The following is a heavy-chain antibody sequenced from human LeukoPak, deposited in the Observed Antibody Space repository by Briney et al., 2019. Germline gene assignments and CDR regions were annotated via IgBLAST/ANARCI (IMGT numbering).Heavy chain of an antibody. J-gene: IGHJ4*02. Sequence: GGSLRLSCAASGFTFSNYAMSWVRQAPGKGLEWASTVSGDGGSTYYADSVKGRFTISRDNSRNTVYLQMNSLRAEDTAVYYCARDSPGNWGRDYWGQGTLVTVSS. V-gene: IGHV3-23*01. D-gene: IGHD7-27*01. CDR2: VSGDGGST. CDR3: ARDSPGNWGRDY. CDR1: GFTFSNYA.